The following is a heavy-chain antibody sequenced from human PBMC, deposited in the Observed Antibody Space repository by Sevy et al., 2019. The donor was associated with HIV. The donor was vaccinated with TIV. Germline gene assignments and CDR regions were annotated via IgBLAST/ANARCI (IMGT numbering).Heavy chain of an antibody. Sequence: ASVKVSCKVFGYSLRKLSMHWVRQAPGKGLEWMGSLDPGNGEITYAQTLQGRVTMTEDTSTDTAYMELSSLTSEDTATYYCATVGLGYYSGSSYYQGDSFDPWGQGTLVTVSS. V-gene: IGHV1-24*01. J-gene: IGHJ5*02. CDR2: LDPGNGEI. D-gene: IGHD2-15*01. CDR1: GYSLRKLS. CDR3: ATVGLGYYSGSSYYQGDSFDP.